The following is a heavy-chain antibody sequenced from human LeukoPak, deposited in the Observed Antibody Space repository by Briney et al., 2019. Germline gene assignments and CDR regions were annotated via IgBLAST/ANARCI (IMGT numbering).Heavy chain of an antibody. CDR3: ARGHCSGGICYDWYFDL. CDR2: INPNSGGT. CDR1: GYTFTGYY. V-gene: IGHV1-2*02. Sequence: ASVKVSCKASGYTFTGYYMHWVRQAPGQGLEWMGWINPNSGGTNYAQKFQGRVTMTRDTSISTAYTELSRLRSDDTANYYCARGHCSGGICYDWYFDLWGRGTLVTVSS. J-gene: IGHJ2*01. D-gene: IGHD2-15*01.